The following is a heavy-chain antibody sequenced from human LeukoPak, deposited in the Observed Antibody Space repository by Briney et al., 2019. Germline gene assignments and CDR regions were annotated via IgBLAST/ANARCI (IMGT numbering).Heavy chain of an antibody. V-gene: IGHV1-46*01. CDR1: GYTFTSYG. Sequence: ASVKVSCKASGYTFTSYGISWVRQAPGQGLEWMGIINPSGGSTSYAQKFQGRVTMTRDTSTSTVYMELSSLRSEDTAVYYCARLGGGMDVWGQGTTVTVSS. CDR2: INPSGGST. J-gene: IGHJ6*02. CDR3: ARLGGGMDV.